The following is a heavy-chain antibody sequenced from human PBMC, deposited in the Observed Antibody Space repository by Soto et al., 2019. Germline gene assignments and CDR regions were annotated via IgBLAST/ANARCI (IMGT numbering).Heavy chain of an antibody. V-gene: IGHV3-15*01. CDR2: IKSKTDGGTT. Sequence: EVQLVESGGGLVXPGGSXXXSXAASGFTFSNAWMSWVRQAPGKGLEWVGRIKSKTDGGTTDYAAPVKGRFTISRDDSKNTLYLQMNSLKTEDTAVYYCTTGVAAALYYFDYWGQGTLVTVSS. CDR1: GFTFSNAW. D-gene: IGHD6-13*01. CDR3: TTGVAAALYYFDY. J-gene: IGHJ4*02.